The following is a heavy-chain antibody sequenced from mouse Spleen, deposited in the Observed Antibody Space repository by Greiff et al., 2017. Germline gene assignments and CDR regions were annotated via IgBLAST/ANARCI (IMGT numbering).Heavy chain of an antibody. J-gene: IGHJ1*01. V-gene: IGHV1-81*01. CDR2: IYPRSGNT. Sequence: ESGAELARPGASVKLSCKASGYTFTSYGISWVKQRTGQGLEWIGEIYPRSGNTYYNEKFKGKATLTADKSSSTAYMELRSLTSEDSAVYFCARVSITTAYFDVWGAGTTVTVSS. CDR1: GYTFTSYG. D-gene: IGHD1-2*01. CDR3: ARVSITTAYFDV.